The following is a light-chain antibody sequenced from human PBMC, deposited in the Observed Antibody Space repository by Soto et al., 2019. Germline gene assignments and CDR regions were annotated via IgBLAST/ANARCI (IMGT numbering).Light chain of an antibody. V-gene: IGKV1-5*01. CDR3: QQYDYSRT. CDR1: QSVSDS. Sequence: DIQMTQSPSTLSASVGDTVTITCRASQSVSDSLAWYQVKPGEAPKLLIFDVSNLETGVPSSFSASGSGTEFSLTIRGLQADDFATCYGQQYDYSRTCGQGTKV. J-gene: IGKJ1*01. CDR2: DVS.